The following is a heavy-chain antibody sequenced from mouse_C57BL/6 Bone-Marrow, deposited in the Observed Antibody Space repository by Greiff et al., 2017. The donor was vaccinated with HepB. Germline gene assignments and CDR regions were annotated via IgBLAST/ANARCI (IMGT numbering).Heavy chain of an antibody. Sequence: VQLQQSGPELVKPGASVKISCKASGYAFSSSWMNWVKQRPGKGLEWIGRIYPGDGGTNYNGKFKGKATLTADKSSSTASMQLSSLTSADSAVSFCARSRYYYGSNWYFDVWGTGTTVTVSS. CDR2: IYPGDGGT. D-gene: IGHD1-1*01. CDR3: ARSRYYYGSNWYFDV. J-gene: IGHJ1*03. CDR1: GYAFSSSW. V-gene: IGHV1-82*01.